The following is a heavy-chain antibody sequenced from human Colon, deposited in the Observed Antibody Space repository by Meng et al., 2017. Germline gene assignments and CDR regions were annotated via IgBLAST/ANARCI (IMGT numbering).Heavy chain of an antibody. CDR2: TYYRSEWQY. V-gene: IGHV6-1*01. D-gene: IGHD1-14*01. Sequence: QVQWHQSGPGIGKHSQSLSLTFAFAGDSVSRNRALWHWVRQSPARGLEWMGQTYYRSEWQYHYGVSVKSRISINADTSRIHFSLHLNSVTPEDTAVYSCTTWYVEYWGQGTLVTVSS. CDR3: TTWYVEY. J-gene: IGHJ4*02. CDR1: GDSVSRNRAL.